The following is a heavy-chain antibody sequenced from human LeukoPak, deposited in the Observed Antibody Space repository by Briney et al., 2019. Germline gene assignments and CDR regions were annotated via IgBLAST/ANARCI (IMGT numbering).Heavy chain of an antibody. D-gene: IGHD3/OR15-3a*01. CDR2: ISAYNDNT. V-gene: IGHV1-18*01. J-gene: IGHJ4*02. CDR1: GYTFISYG. CDR3: ARGEGTVPFDY. Sequence: ASVKLSCKTSGYTFISYGISWVRQAPGQGLEWMGWISAYNDNTKYAQKFQGRVTMTTDTSTSTAYMELRSLRSDDTAVYFCARGEGTVPFDYWGQGTLATASS.